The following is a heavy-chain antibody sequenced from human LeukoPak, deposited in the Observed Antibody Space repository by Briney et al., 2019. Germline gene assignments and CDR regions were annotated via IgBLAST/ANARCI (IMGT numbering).Heavy chain of an antibody. J-gene: IGHJ6*03. V-gene: IGHV3-9*01. CDR1: GFTFDDYA. CDR2: ISWNSGSI. D-gene: IGHD3-10*01. Sequence: GGSLRLSCAASGFTFDDYAMHWVRQAPGKRLEWVSGISWNSGSIGYADSVKGRFTISRDNAKNSLYLQMNSLRAEDTALYYCAKDTRGYYYYMDVWGKGTTVTISS. CDR3: AKDTRGYYYYMDV.